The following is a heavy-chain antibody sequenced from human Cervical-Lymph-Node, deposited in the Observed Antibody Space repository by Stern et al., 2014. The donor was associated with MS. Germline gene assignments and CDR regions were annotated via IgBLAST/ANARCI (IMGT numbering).Heavy chain of an antibody. CDR2: LLIIFDTA. CDR3: ARASDRSGYYPDYFQY. Sequence: VQLVESGPEVKKPGSSVKVSRKASGGTFSNYAISWVRQAPGQGLEWMGGLLIIFDTANYAQKFQGRVTISADESTSTAYMELSSLRSEDTAVYYCARASDRSGYYPDYFQYWGQGTPVTVSS. CDR1: GGTFSNYA. D-gene: IGHD3-22*01. V-gene: IGHV1-69*01. J-gene: IGHJ1*01.